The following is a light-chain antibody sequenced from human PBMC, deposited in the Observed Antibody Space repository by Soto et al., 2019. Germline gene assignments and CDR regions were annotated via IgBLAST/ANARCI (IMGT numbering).Light chain of an antibody. CDR3: AAWDDSLVWV. V-gene: IGLV3-21*02. J-gene: IGLJ3*02. CDR2: DDS. Sequence: SYELTQPPSVSVAPGQTARITCGGNRIGSKSVHWFQQKPGQAPVLVVHDDSDRPSGIPERFSGSNSGGTATLTISRVEAGDEADYYCAAWDDSLVWVFGGGTKLTVL. CDR1: RIGSKS.